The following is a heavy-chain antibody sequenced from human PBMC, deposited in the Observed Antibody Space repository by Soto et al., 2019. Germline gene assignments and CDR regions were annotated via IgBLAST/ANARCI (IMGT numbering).Heavy chain of an antibody. Sequence: QVQLLQSGAEVKKPGASVNVSCKASGYTFTNYYIHWVRQAPGQGLEWMGIINPSGGTTIYAQKFQGRVTKTRDTSTSTVYMELRSLRSEDTAVYYCARDECRSTTCYNPSYTSGSDYWGQGTLVTVSS. CDR3: ARDECRSTTCYNPSYTSGSDY. V-gene: IGHV1-46*01. CDR2: INPSGGTT. J-gene: IGHJ4*02. CDR1: GYTFTNYY. D-gene: IGHD2-2*02.